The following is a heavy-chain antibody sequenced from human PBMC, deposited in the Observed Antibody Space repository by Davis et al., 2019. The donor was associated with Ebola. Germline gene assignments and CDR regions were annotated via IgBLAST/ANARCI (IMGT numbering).Heavy chain of an antibody. V-gene: IGHV4-34*01. J-gene: IGHJ6*02. CDR2: INRSGST. CDR3: ACSSPISLIRPYYYYTGMDV. Sequence: MPSETLSLTCAVYGVSFSGPYWSWVRQSPGKGLEWIGEINRSGSTKYHPSLRSRVTISVDMSKNHFSLKLSSVTAADSAVYYCACSSPISLIRPYYYYTGMDVWGQGTPVTVSS. D-gene: IGHD3-10*02. CDR1: GVSFSGPY.